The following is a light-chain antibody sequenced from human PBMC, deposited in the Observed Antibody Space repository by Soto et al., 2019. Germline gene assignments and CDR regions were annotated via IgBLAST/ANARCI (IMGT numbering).Light chain of an antibody. Sequence: QSALTQSSSASASLGSSVKLTCTLSSGHSSYIIAWHQQQPGKAPRYLMKLEGSGSYNKGSGVPDRFSGSSSGADRYLTISNLQFEDEADYYCETWDSNTNWVLGGGTKLTVL. CDR1: SGHSSYI. CDR3: ETWDSNTNWV. J-gene: IGLJ3*02. CDR2: LEGSGSY. V-gene: IGLV4-60*02.